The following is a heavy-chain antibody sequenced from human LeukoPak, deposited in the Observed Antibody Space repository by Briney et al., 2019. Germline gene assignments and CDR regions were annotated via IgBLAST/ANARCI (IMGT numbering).Heavy chain of an antibody. CDR1: GGSISSSSYY. J-gene: IGHJ3*02. V-gene: IGHV4-61*05. CDR2: IYYSGTT. CDR3: ARTNAFDI. Sequence: PSETLSLTCTVSGGSISSSSYYWGWIRQPPGKGLEWIGYIYYSGTTKYNPSLKSRVTISVDTSKRQFSLKLSSVTAADTAVYYCARTNAFDIWGQGTMVTVSS.